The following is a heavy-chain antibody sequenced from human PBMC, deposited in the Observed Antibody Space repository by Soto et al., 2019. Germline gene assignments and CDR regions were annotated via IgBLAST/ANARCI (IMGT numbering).Heavy chain of an antibody. D-gene: IGHD3-3*01. Sequence: SQTLSLTCAISGDSVSSNSAAWNWIRQSPSRGLEWLGRTYYRSKWYNDYAVSVKSRITINPDTSKNQFSLQLNSVTPEDTAMYYCARSVGYYDFWSGQVFDYWGQGTLVTVSS. V-gene: IGHV6-1*01. CDR2: TYYRSKWYN. CDR1: GDSVSSNSAA. CDR3: ARSVGYYDFWSGQVFDY. J-gene: IGHJ4*02.